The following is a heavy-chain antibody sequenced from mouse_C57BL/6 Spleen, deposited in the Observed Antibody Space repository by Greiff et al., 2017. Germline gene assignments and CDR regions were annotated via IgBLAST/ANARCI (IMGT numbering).Heavy chain of an antibody. Sequence: VQLQQPGAELVKPGASVKLSCKASGYTFTSYWMHWVKQRPGQGLEWIGMIHPNSGSTNYNEKFKSKATLTVDKSSSTAYMQLSSLTSEDSAVCYCASHYYGSSSYAMDYWGQGTSVTVSS. CDR1: GYTFTSYW. CDR2: IHPNSGST. CDR3: ASHYYGSSSYAMDY. V-gene: IGHV1-64*01. J-gene: IGHJ4*01. D-gene: IGHD1-1*01.